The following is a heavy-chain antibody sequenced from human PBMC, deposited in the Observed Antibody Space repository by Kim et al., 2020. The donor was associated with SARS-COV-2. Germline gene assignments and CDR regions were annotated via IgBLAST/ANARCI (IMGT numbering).Heavy chain of an antibody. V-gene: IGHV6-1*01. Sequence: SQTLSLTCAISGDSVSSNSAAWNWIRQSPSRGLEWLGRTYYRSKWYNDYAVSVKSRITINPDTSKNQFSLQLNSVTPEDTAVYYCARDLTIFGVVSYYYYYMDVWGKGTTVTVSS. CDR1: GDSVSSNSAA. D-gene: IGHD3-3*01. J-gene: IGHJ6*03. CDR2: TYYRSKWYN. CDR3: ARDLTIFGVVSYYYYYMDV.